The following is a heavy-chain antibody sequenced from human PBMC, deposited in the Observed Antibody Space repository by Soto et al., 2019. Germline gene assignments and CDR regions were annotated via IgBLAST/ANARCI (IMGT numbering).Heavy chain of an antibody. CDR1: GGSISSYY. J-gene: IGHJ5*02. CDR3: ARLLWSRGDWFDP. V-gene: IGHV4-59*08. D-gene: IGHD3-10*01. CDR2: IYYSGST. Sequence: QVQLQEAGPGLVKPSETLSLTCTVSGGSISSYYWSWIRQPPGKGLEWIGYIYYSGSTNYNPSLKCRFAISVDTSKHPFSLQLSSVTAADTAVYYCARLLWSRGDWFDPWGQGTLVTVSS.